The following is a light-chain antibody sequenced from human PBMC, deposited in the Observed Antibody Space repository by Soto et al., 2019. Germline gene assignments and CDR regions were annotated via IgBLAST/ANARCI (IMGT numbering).Light chain of an antibody. CDR3: VLYVGSGIGI. CDR2: STT. V-gene: IGLV8-61*01. J-gene: IGLJ2*01. Sequence: QAVVTQEPSFSVSPGGTVTLTCGLSSGSVSTSYYPSWYQQTPGHAPRTLIYSTTTRPSGVPDRFSGSILGNKAALTITGAQADDESDYYCVLYVGSGIGIFGGGTKLTVL. CDR1: SGSVSTSYY.